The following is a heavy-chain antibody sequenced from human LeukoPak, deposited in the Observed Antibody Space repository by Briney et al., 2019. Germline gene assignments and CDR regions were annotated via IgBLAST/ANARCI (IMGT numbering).Heavy chain of an antibody. V-gene: IGHV1-2*06. CDR3: ARGGDGVTTDY. J-gene: IGHJ4*02. CDR2: INPNSGGT. Sequence: ASVKVSCKASGYTFTTHHIKWVREAPGQGLEWMGRINPNSGGTNYAQKFQGRVTMTRDTSISTAYMELSRLRSDDTAVYYCARGGDGVTTDYWGQGTLVTVSS. D-gene: IGHD4-11*01. CDR1: GYTFTTHH.